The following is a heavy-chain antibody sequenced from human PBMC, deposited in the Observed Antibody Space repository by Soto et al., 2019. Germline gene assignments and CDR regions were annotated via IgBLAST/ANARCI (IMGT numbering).Heavy chain of an antibody. CDR1: RVAFSKFI. Sequence: QAQLEQSGGDVKKPGSSVKVSCKASRVAFSKFIVTWVRQAPGVGIEWVGGIIHVFGTANYAQKFQGRVTITANESTRKSYLAVNILRSEDTAVYYCAKVRYSRPRGYYYGMDVWGQGATVTVSS. J-gene: IGHJ6*01. CDR2: IIHVFGTA. V-gene: IGHV1-69*01. CDR3: AKVRYSRPRGYYYGMDV. D-gene: IGHD1-26*01.